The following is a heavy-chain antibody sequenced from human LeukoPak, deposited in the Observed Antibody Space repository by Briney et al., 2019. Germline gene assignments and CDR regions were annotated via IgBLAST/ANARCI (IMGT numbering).Heavy chain of an antibody. D-gene: IGHD2-21*02. CDR3: ASNFHRKYCGGDCYYYYGMDV. V-gene: IGHV3-21*01. CDR2: ISSSSSYI. Sequence: PGGSLRLSCAASGFTVSSNYMSWVRQAPGKGLEWVSSISSSSSYIYYADSVKGRFTISRDNAKNSLYLQMNSLRAEDTAVYYCASNFHRKYCGGDCYYYYGMDVWGQGTTVTVSS. CDR1: GFTVSSNY. J-gene: IGHJ6*02.